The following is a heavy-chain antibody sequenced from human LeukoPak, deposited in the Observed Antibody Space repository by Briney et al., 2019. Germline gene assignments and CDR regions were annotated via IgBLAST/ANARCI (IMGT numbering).Heavy chain of an antibody. J-gene: IGHJ5*02. Sequence: PSETLSLTCSFSHGSVSSGSSYWSWFRQPPGKGLEWIGYISYSGSTNYNPSLTSRLTISLDTSKNQFSLKLTSVTAADTAVYFCARETSGHWIDPWGEGTLVTVS. CDR3: ARETSGHWIDP. CDR2: ISYSGST. D-gene: IGHD1-14*01. V-gene: IGHV4-61*01. CDR1: HGSVSSGSSY.